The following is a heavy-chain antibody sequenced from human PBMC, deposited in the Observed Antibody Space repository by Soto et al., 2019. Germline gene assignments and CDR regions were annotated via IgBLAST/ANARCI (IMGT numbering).Heavy chain of an antibody. CDR2: IYYSGST. Sequence: KSSQTLSLTSTFSIGSISISIYYSGWIRQPRGKGLEWIGSIYYSGSTYYNPSLKSRVTISVDTSKNQFSLKLSSVTAADTAVYYCARHPRGSSSTLNWFDPWGQGTLFTGSS. D-gene: IGHD6-6*01. J-gene: IGHJ5*02. CDR1: IGSISISIYY. V-gene: IGHV4-39*01. CDR3: ARHPRGSSSTLNWFDP.